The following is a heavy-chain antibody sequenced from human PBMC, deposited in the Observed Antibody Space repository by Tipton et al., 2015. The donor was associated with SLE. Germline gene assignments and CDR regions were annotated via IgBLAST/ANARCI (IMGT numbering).Heavy chain of an antibody. CDR1: GGSFSGYY. CDR3: ARELRAGYFDY. V-gene: IGHV4-34*01. Sequence: TLSLTCAVYGGSFSGYYWSWIRQPPGKGLEWIGEINHSGSTNYNPSLKSRLTISVDTSKNQFSLKLSSVTAADTAVYYCARELRAGYFDYWGQGPLVAVSS. D-gene: IGHD3-10*01. CDR2: INHSGST. J-gene: IGHJ4*02.